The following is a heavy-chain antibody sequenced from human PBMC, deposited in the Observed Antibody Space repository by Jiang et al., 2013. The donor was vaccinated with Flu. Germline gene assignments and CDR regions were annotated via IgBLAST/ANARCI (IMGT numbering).Heavy chain of an antibody. CDR3: ARDSGHMVRGVIIIPSQHYYYYYGMDV. Sequence: GAEVKKPGASVKVSCKASGYTFTSYGISWVRQAPGQGLEWMGWISAYNGNTNYAQKLQGRVTMTTDTSTSTAYMELRSLRSDDTAVYYCARDSGHMVRGVIIIPSQHYYYYYGMDVWGQGTTVTVSS. D-gene: IGHD3-10*01. CDR1: GYTFTSYG. J-gene: IGHJ6*02. V-gene: IGHV1-18*04. CDR2: ISAYNGNT.